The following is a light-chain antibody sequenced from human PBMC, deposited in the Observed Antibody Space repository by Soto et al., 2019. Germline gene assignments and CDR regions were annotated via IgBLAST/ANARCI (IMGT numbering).Light chain of an antibody. CDR3: KQYGTAPRT. Sequence: EIVLTQSPATLSLSPGERATLSCRASQSVSSSSLAWYQQKPGQAHRLLIYGAYTRATGIQDRFSGSGSGTDFTLTISRLEPEDFAVYYCKQYGTAPRTFGQGTKVDNK. J-gene: IGKJ1*01. CDR2: GAY. CDR1: QSVSSSS. V-gene: IGKV3-20*01.